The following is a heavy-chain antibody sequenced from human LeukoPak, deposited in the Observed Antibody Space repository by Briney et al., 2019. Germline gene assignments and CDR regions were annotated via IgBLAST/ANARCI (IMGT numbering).Heavy chain of an antibody. CDR3: AREGVTAMSYYYYGMDV. Sequence: GGSLRLSCAASGFTFSSYGMHWVRQAPGKGLEWVAVISYDGSNKYYADSVKGRFTISRDNSKNTLYLQMNSLRAEDTAVYYCAREGVTAMSYYYYGMDVWGQGTTVTVSS. J-gene: IGHJ6*02. CDR2: ISYDGSNK. CDR1: GFTFSSYG. D-gene: IGHD2-21*02. V-gene: IGHV3-30*03.